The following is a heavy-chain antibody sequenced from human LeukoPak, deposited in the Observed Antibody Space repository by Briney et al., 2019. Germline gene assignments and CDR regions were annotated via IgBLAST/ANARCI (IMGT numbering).Heavy chain of an antibody. J-gene: IGHJ5*02. CDR1: GGSFSGYY. CDR2: INHSGST. CDR3: ARGSRRCSSTSCYRNNWFDP. V-gene: IGHV4-34*01. D-gene: IGHD2-2*01. Sequence: PSETLSLTCAVYGGSFSGYYWSWIRQPRGKGLEWTGEINHSGSTNYNPSLKSRVTISVDTSKNQFSLKLSSVTAADTAVYYCARGSRRCSSTSCYRNNWFDPWGQGTLVTVSS.